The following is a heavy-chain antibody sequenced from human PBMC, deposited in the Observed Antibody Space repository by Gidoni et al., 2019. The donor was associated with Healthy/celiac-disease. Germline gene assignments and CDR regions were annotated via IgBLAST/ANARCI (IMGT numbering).Heavy chain of an antibody. J-gene: IGHJ4*02. CDR3: TSDRGYSGYDPFDY. CDR1: GFTSSCPA. Sequence: EVQLVESGGGLVQPGGSLKLSCAASGFTSSCPAMHWVRQASGKGLEWVGRIRSKANSYATAYAASVKGRFTISRDDSKNTAYLQMNSLKTEDTAVYYCTSDRGYSGYDPFDYWGQGTLVTVSS. D-gene: IGHD5-12*01. CDR2: IRSKANSYAT. V-gene: IGHV3-73*01.